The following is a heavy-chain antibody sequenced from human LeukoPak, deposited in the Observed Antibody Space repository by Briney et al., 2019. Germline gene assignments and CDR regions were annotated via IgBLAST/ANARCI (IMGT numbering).Heavy chain of an antibody. CDR2: ISGSGGST. Sequence: GSLRLSCAASGFTFSTYGMSWVRQAPGKGLEWVSIISGSGGSTYYADSVKGRFTISRDNSKNTLYLQMSSLRVEDTAVYYCAKDSLRTVPAASFDNWGQGTLVTVSS. CDR1: GFTFSTYG. D-gene: IGHD2-2*01. CDR3: AKDSLRTVPAASFDN. V-gene: IGHV3-23*01. J-gene: IGHJ4*02.